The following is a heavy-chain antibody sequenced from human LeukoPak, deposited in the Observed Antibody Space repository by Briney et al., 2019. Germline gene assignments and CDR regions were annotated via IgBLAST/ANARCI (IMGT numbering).Heavy chain of an antibody. CDR2: IYYSGST. CDR3: ARGDYVIPFDY. CDR1: GGSISNGGYY. J-gene: IGHJ4*02. V-gene: IGHV4-31*03. D-gene: IGHD4-17*01. Sequence: KTSQTLSLTCTVSGGSISNGGYYWSWIRQHPGKGLEWIGYIYYSGSTYYNPSLKSRVTISVDTSKNQFSLKLSSVTAADTAVYYCARGDYVIPFDYWGQGTLVTVSS.